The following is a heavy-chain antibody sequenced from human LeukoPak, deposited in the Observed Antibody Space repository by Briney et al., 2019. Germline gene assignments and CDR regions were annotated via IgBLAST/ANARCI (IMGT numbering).Heavy chain of an antibody. CDR1: GYSFSDYW. CDR2: IHPSDSET. CDR3: ARHYYNDNTLFDY. J-gene: IGHJ4*01. V-gene: IGHV5-10-1*01. Sequence: GESLRISFQGSGYSFSDYWITWVRQMPGKGLQWMGRIHPSDSETNYSPSFQGHVTFSAAKSISTAYLQWSSLKASDTAMYFCARHYYNDNTLFDYWGHGTLVTVSS. D-gene: IGHD3-22*01.